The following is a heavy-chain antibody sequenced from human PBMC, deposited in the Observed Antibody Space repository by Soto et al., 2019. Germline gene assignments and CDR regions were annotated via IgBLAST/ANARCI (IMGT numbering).Heavy chain of an antibody. Sequence: GGSLRLSCAASGFTFSSYAMSWVRQAPGKGLEWVSAISGSGGSTYYADSVKGRFTISRDNSKNTLYLQMNSLRAEDTAVYYCAKDQASSGWYGSYYYGMDVWGQGTTVTAP. J-gene: IGHJ6*02. D-gene: IGHD6-19*01. CDR2: ISGSGGST. CDR1: GFTFSSYA. V-gene: IGHV3-23*01. CDR3: AKDQASSGWYGSYYYGMDV.